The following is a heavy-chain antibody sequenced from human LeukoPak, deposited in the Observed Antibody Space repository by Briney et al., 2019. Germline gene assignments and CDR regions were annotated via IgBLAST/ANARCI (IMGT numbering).Heavy chain of an antibody. CDR3: ARVSDGYSCAPDY. D-gene: IGHD5-18*01. J-gene: IGHJ4*02. Sequence: PGGSLRLSCAASGFTFSSYSMNWVRQAPGKGLEWVSSISSSSSYIYYADSVKGRFTISRDNAKNSLYLQMNSLRAEDTAVYYCARVSDGYSCAPDYWGQGTLVTVSS. CDR2: ISSSSSYI. V-gene: IGHV3-21*01. CDR1: GFTFSSYS.